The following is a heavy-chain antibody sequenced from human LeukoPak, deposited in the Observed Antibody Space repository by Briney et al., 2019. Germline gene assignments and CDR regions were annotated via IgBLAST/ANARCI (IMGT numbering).Heavy chain of an antibody. D-gene: IGHD6-13*01. J-gene: IGHJ3*02. Sequence: PGGSLRLSCAASGFTFSSYAMHWVRQAPGKGLERVAVISYDGSNKYYADSVKGRFTISRDNSKNTLYLQMNSLRAEDTAVYYCAKLIAAAYDAFDIWGQGTMVTVSS. CDR3: AKLIAAAYDAFDI. CDR2: ISYDGSNK. CDR1: GFTFSSYA. V-gene: IGHV3-30-3*01.